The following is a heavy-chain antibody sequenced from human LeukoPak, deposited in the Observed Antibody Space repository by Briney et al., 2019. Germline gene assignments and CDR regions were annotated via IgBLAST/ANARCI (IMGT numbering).Heavy chain of an antibody. CDR1: GFTFSSYW. CDR2: IKQDGSEK. J-gene: IGHJ4*02. V-gene: IGHV3-7*01. CDR3: ARDLNEDDFWSGYPKGSFDY. D-gene: IGHD3-3*01. Sequence: GGSLRLSCAASGFTFSSYWMNWVRQAPGKGLEWVANIKQDGSEKYYVDSVKGRFTISRDNAKNSLYLQMNSLRAEDTAAYYCARDLNEDDFWSGYPKGSFDYWGQGTLVTVSS.